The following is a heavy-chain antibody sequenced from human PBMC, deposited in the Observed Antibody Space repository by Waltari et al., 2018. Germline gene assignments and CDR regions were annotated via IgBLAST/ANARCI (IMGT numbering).Heavy chain of an antibody. CDR2: INPKSGAT. D-gene: IGHD3-3*01. V-gene: IGHV1-2*02. Sequence: QVHLVQSGAEVKKPGASVRVSCKTSGYTFIDYYIYWVRQAPGQGLEWMGGINPKSGATNPAQKFQGRVTLTRDTSTSTVYMELRGLTSDDTAIFYCARDLFPNFWSGYGFDIWGQGTKVTVSS. CDR1: GYTFIDYY. CDR3: ARDLFPNFWSGYGFDI. J-gene: IGHJ3*02.